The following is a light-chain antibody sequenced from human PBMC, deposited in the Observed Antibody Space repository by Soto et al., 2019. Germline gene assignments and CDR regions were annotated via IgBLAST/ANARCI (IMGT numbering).Light chain of an antibody. V-gene: IGKV1-5*01. J-gene: IGKJ2*03. CDR1: QSISFW. CDR3: QLYNGYLYG. Sequence: DIQMTQSPSTLSASVGDRVTITCRASQSISFWLAWYQQKPGKAPKLLIYDASTLKSGVPSRFSGSGSGTEFTLTISSLQHDDFATYYCQLYNGYLYGFGQGTKLEIK. CDR2: DAS.